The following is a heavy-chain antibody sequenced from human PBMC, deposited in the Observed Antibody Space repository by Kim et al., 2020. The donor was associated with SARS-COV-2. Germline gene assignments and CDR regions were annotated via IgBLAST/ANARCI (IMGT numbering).Heavy chain of an antibody. J-gene: IGHJ6*02. Sequence: ADSGRGRFTISRDNPKNTLSLQMNSLRAEDTAVYYCAKGPYLGSRKGMDVWGQGTTVTVSS. V-gene: IGHV3-23*01. CDR3: AKGPYLGSRKGMDV. D-gene: IGHD3-10*01.